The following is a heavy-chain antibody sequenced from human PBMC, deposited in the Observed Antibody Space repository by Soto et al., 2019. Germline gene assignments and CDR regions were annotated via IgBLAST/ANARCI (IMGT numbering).Heavy chain of an antibody. D-gene: IGHD3-3*01. CDR1: GGSFSGYY. CDR3: ASSYYDFWSGSLFYGMDV. CDR2: INHSGST. J-gene: IGHJ6*02. V-gene: IGHV4-34*01. Sequence: SSETLSLTCAVYGGSFSGYYWSWIRQPPGKGLEWIGEINHSGSTNYNPSLKSRVTISVDTSKNQFSLKLSSVTAADTAVYCCASSYYDFWSGSLFYGMDVWGQGTTVTVSS.